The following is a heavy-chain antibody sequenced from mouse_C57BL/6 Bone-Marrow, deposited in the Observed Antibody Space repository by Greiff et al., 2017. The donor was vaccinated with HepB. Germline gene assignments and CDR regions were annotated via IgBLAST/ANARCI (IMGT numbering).Heavy chain of an antibody. V-gene: IGHV5-9*01. CDR3: ARHPAQATHYAMDY. CDR2: ISGGGGNT. Sequence: DVKLVESGGGLVKPGGSLKLSCAASGFTFSSYTMSWVRQTPEKRLEWVATISGGGGNTYYPDSVKGRFTISRDNAKNTLYLQMSSLRSEDTALYYCARHPAQATHYAMDYWGQGTSVTVSS. J-gene: IGHJ4*01. D-gene: IGHD3-2*02. CDR1: GFTFSSYT.